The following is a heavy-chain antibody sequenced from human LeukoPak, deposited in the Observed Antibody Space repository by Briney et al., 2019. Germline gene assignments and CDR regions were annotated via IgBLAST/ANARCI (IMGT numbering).Heavy chain of an antibody. V-gene: IGHV3-23*01. J-gene: IGHJ6*02. CDR2: ISGSGGST. Sequence: GGSLRLSCAASGFTFSSYEMNWVRQAPGKGLEWVSAISGSGGSTYYADSVKGRFTISRDNSKNTLYLQMNSLRAEDAAVYYCAGLPPRGYYYGMDVWGQGTTVTVSS. D-gene: IGHD2-15*01. CDR1: GFTFSSYE. CDR3: AGLPPRGYYYGMDV.